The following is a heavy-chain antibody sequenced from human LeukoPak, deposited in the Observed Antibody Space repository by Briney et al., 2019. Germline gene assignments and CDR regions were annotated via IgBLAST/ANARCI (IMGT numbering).Heavy chain of an antibody. D-gene: IGHD3-10*01. J-gene: IGHJ4*02. CDR2: IRSNTYGGAT. Sequence: PGRSLRLSCTASGFSFGDYVVSWFRQAPGKGLEWVGFIRSNTYGGATVYAASVKGRFIISRDDSKSIAYLEMNSLKTEDTAVYHCSRFLWFGEFHFDFWGQGTLVTVSS. CDR1: GFSFGDYV. V-gene: IGHV3-49*03. CDR3: SRFLWFGEFHFDF.